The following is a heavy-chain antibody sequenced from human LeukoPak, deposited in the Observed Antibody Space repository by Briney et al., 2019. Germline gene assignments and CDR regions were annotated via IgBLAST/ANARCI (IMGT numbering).Heavy chain of an antibody. CDR1: GFTFDDYG. V-gene: IGHV3-21*01. CDR3: AELGITIIGGV. J-gene: IGHJ6*04. Sequence: RAGGSLRLSCAASGFTFDDYGMSWVRQAPGKGLEWVSSIGTSTSYIYYADSVKGRFTISRDNAKNSLYLEMNSLRAEDTAVYYCAELGITIIGGVWGKGTTVTISS. D-gene: IGHD3-10*02. CDR2: IGTSTSYI.